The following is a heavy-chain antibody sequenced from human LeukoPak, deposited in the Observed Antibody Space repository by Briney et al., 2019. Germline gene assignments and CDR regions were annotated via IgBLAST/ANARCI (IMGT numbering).Heavy chain of an antibody. D-gene: IGHD2-15*01. CDR1: GFTFSNSA. J-gene: IGHJ4*02. CDR2: LSGSGITT. CDR3: ARDGGLHTNFDY. V-gene: IGHV3-23*01. Sequence: PGGSLRLSCAASGFTFSNSAMSRVRQAPGKGLEWVSTLSGSGITTYYADSVKGRFTISRDNSKNTLYLQMNSLRAEDTAVYYCARDGGLHTNFDYWGQGTLLTVSS.